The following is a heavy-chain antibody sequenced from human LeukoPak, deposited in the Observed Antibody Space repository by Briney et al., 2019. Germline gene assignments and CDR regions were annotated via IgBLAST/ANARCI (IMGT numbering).Heavy chain of an antibody. CDR1: GFTFSRYW. V-gene: IGHV3-7*01. Sequence: GGSLRLSCVASGFTFSRYWMSWVRQAPGKGPEFVANIKEDGSEKSYVDSVKGRFTISRDNSKNTLFLQMNSLRAEDTDVYYCARDDALGDNALDIWGQGTMVTVSS. CDR2: IKEDGSEK. D-gene: IGHD3-16*01. CDR3: ARDDALGDNALDI. J-gene: IGHJ3*02.